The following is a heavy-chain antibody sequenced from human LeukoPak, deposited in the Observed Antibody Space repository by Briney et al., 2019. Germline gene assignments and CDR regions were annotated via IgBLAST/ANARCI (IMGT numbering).Heavy chain of an antibody. CDR2: ITSGGDYI. Sequence: GGSLRLSCAASGFTFNTFNMNWVRQAPGKGLEWVSSITSGGDYIYYADSVKGRFTTSRDNAKNSLSLQLNSLRVENTAVYYCARGHYDVLAASYKWTPDYWGQGTLVTVSS. CDR1: GFTFNTFN. D-gene: IGHD3-9*01. CDR3: ARGHYDVLAASYKWTPDY. J-gene: IGHJ4*02. V-gene: IGHV3-21*01.